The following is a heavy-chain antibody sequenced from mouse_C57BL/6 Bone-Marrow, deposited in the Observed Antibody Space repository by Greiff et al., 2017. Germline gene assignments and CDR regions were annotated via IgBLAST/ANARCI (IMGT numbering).Heavy chain of an antibody. V-gene: IGHV1-61*01. J-gene: IGHJ4*01. CDR2: IYPSDSET. CDR1: GYTFTSYW. Sequence: QVQLKQPGAELVRPGSSVKLSCKASGYTFTSYWMDWVKQRPGQGLEWIGNIYPSDSETHYNQKFKDKATLTVDKSSSTAYMQLSSLTSEDSAVYYYARGAYIFYYAMDNWGQGTSVSVSS. CDR3: ARGAYIFYYAMDN.